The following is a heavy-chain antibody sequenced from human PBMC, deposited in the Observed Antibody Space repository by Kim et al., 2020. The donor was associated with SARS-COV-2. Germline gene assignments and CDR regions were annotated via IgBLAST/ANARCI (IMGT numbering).Heavy chain of an antibody. V-gene: IGHV3-30-3*01. CDR1: GFTFSSYA. Sequence: GGSLRLSCAASGFTFSSYAMHWVRQAPGKGLEWVAVISYDGSNKYYADSVKGRFTISRDNSKNTLYLQMNSLRAEDTAVYYCARDKADLLLYYYYYMDVWGKGTTVTVSS. J-gene: IGHJ6*03. D-gene: IGHD2-21*02. CDR3: ARDKADLLLYYYYYMDV. CDR2: ISYDGSNK.